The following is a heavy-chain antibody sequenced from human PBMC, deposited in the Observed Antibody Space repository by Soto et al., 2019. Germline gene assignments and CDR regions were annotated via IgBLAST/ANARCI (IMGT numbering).Heavy chain of an antibody. D-gene: IGHD2-2*01. CDR3: AKEEQDIVVVPAAVGGDYFDY. CDR1: GFTFSSYG. V-gene: IGHV3-30*18. CDR2: ISYDGSNK. Sequence: GGSLRLSCAASGFTFSSYGMHWVRQAPGKGLEWVAVISYDGSNKYYADSVKGRFTMSRDNSKNTLYLQMNSLRAEETAVYYCAKEEQDIVVVPAAVGGDYFDYWGQGTLVTVSS. J-gene: IGHJ4*02.